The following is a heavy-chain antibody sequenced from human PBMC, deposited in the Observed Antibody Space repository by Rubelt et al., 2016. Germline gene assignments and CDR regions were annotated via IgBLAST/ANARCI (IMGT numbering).Heavy chain of an antibody. CDR3: ASPIVVVPAATAFDY. J-gene: IGHJ4*02. Sequence: VRQAPGKGLEWVAVISYDGSNKYYADSVKGRFTISRDNSKNTLYLQMNSLRAEDTAVYYCASPIVVVPAATAFDYWGQGTLVTVSS. CDR2: ISYDGSNK. D-gene: IGHD2-2*01. V-gene: IGHV3-30*04.